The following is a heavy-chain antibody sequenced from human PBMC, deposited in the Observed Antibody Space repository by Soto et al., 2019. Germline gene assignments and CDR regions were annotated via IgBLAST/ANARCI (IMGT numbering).Heavy chain of an antibody. CDR3: ARDDTYGRMDV. CDR1: GYTFTGYY. CDR2: INPNSGGT. Sequence: ASVKVSCKASGYTFTGYYMPGVRQAPGQGLEWMGWINPNSGGTNYAQKFQGWVTMTRDTSISTAYMELSRLRSDDTAVYYCARDDTYGRMDVWGQGTTVTVSS. V-gene: IGHV1-2*04. J-gene: IGHJ6*02. D-gene: IGHD4-17*01.